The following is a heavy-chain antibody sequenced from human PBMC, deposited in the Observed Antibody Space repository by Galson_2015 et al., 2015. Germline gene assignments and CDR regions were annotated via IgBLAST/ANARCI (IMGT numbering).Heavy chain of an antibody. CDR3: AKRFGDNLESWFDP. CDR2: ISASGGST. V-gene: IGHV3-23*01. Sequence: SLRLSCAASGFTFSSYGMSWVRQASGKGLECVSVISASGGSTYYADSVKGRFTISRDNSKNTLYLQMNSLRAEDTAVYHSAKRFGDNLESWFDPWGQGALVTVSS. CDR1: GFTFSSYG. D-gene: IGHD1-1*01. J-gene: IGHJ5*02.